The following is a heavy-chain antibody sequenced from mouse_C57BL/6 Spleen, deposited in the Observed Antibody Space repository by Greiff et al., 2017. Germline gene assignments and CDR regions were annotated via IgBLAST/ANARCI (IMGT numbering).Heavy chain of an antibody. CDR2: IDPSDSYT. D-gene: IGHD1-2*01. Sequence: QVQLQQPGAELVMPGASVKLSCKASGYTFTSYWMHWVKQRPGQGLEWIGEIDPSDSYTNYNQKFKGKSTLTVDKSSSTAYMQLSSLTSEDSAVYYCARRATAGFDYWGQSTTLTVSS. CDR3: ARRATAGFDY. V-gene: IGHV1-69*01. CDR1: GYTFTSYW. J-gene: IGHJ2*01.